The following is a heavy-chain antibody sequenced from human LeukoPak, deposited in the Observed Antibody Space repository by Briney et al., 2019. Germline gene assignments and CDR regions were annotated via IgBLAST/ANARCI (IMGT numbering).Heavy chain of an antibody. CDR3: AREMAAINIYQIGAFDI. J-gene: IGHJ3*02. CDR2: ISYDGSNK. CDR1: GFTFSSYG. D-gene: IGHD5-12*01. Sequence: GRSLRLSCAASGFTFSSYGMHWVRQAPGKGLEWVAVISYDGSNKYYADSVKGRFTISRDNSKNTLYLQMNSLKTEDTAVYFCAREMAAINIYQIGAFDIWGQGTMVTVSS. V-gene: IGHV3-30*03.